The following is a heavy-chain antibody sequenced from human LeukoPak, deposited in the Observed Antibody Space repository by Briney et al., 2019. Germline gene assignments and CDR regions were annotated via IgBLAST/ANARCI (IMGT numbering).Heavy chain of an antibody. CDR3: VRRTQGQWLAPQLLDY. D-gene: IGHD6-19*01. CDR1: GGSFRGYY. J-gene: IGHJ4*02. CDR2: INHSRST. V-gene: IGHV4-34*01. Sequence: SETLSLTCAVYGGSFRGYYWSWIRHPPGKGLEWIGEINHSRSTNYNPSLKRRVTISVDTSKNEFSLQRSSMTAAHTTVYHCVRRTQGQWLAPQLLDYWGQGTLVTVSS.